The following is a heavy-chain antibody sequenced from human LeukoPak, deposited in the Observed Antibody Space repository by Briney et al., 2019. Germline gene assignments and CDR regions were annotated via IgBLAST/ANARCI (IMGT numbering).Heavy chain of an antibody. Sequence: GGSLRLSCAASGFIFSTYGMYWVRQAPGKGLEWVAFIQYDGSNKYYADSVKGRFTISRDNAKNSLYLQMNSLRAEDTAVYYCARDVYYGSGSPRLDYWGQGTLVTVSS. CDR2: IQYDGSNK. D-gene: IGHD3-10*01. V-gene: IGHV3-30*02. CDR1: GFIFSTYG. J-gene: IGHJ4*02. CDR3: ARDVYYGSGSPRLDY.